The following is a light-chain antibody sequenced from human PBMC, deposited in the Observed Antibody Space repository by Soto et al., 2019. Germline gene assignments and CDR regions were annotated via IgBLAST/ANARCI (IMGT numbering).Light chain of an antibody. CDR3: QQYGSSPA. V-gene: IGKV3-20*01. Sequence: EIVLTQSPGTLSLSPGERATLSCRASQRVSSSYLAWYQQKPGQAPRLLIYGASSRATGIPDRFSGSGSGTDFTLTISRLEPEDFAVYYCQQYGSSPAFGGGTNVEIK. CDR2: GAS. CDR1: QRVSSSY. J-gene: IGKJ4*01.